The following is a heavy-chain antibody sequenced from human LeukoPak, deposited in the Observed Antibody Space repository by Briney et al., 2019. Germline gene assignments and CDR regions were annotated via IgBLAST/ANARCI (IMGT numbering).Heavy chain of an antibody. Sequence: PGRSLRLSCTASGFTFSSYGMHWVRQAPGKGLEWVAVISYDGSNNYYADSVKGRFTISRDNSNNPLYLQMNSLRAEDTAVYYCAKVGIAVAADYWGQGTLVTVSS. CDR1: GFTFSSYG. CDR2: ISYDGSNN. CDR3: AKVGIAVAADY. J-gene: IGHJ4*02. V-gene: IGHV3-30*18. D-gene: IGHD6-19*01.